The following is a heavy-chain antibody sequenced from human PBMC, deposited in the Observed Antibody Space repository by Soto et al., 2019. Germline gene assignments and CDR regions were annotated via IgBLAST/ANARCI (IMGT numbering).Heavy chain of an antibody. CDR3: ARAAWFLDY. V-gene: IGHV3-30-3*01. CDR2: ISYDGSNK. Sequence: QVQLVESGGGVVQPGRSLRLSCAASGFTFSSYAMHWVRQAPGKGLEGVAVISYDGSNKYYADSVKGRVTISRDNSKNTLDLQMNSMRAEDTAVYYGARAAWFLDYWGQGTLVTVSS. CDR1: GFTFSSYA. D-gene: IGHD3-22*01. J-gene: IGHJ4*02.